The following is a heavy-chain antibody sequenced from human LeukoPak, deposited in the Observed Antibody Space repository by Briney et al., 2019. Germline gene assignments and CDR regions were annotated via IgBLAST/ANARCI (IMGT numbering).Heavy chain of an antibody. D-gene: IGHD2-21*02. CDR2: IKPNSGVT. Sequence: ASVKVSCKASGYTFSDYYIHWLRQAPGQGLEWMGWIKPNSGVTNYARNSQSRITMTRDTSISTAFMELGSLRSDDTAVYYCARPSYCGGGCYYYFDYWGQGTLVTVSS. CDR1: GYTFSDYY. CDR3: ARPSYCGGGCYYYFDY. V-gene: IGHV1-2*02. J-gene: IGHJ4*02.